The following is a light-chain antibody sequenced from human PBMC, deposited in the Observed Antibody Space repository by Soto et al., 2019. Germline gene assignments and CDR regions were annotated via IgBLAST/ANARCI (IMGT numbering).Light chain of an antibody. Sequence: EIVLTQSPGTLSLSPGERATLSCRASQSVTNTYLAWYQQKPGQAPRLLIYDASSRATGIPDRFSGSGSGTDFTLTISRLEPEDFAVYYCQQYGRSPGLFTFGPGTKVDIQ. CDR2: DAS. V-gene: IGKV3-20*01. CDR3: QQYGRSPGLFT. J-gene: IGKJ3*01. CDR1: QSVTNTY.